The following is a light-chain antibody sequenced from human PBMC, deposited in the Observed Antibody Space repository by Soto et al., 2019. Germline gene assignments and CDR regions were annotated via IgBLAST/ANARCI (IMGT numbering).Light chain of an antibody. CDR1: SSDVGTYNL. V-gene: IGLV2-23*01. CDR2: EGT. Sequence: QSVLTQPASVSGSPGQSITISCTGTSSDVGTYNLVSWYQQYPGKAPKLMIYEGTKRPSGVSNRFSASKSGNTASLTISGVQVEDEADYYCCSYAGIDSVLFGGGTKVTVL. J-gene: IGLJ2*01. CDR3: CSYAGIDSVL.